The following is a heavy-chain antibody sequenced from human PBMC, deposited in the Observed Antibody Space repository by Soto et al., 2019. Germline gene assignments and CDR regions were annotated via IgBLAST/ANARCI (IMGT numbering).Heavy chain of an antibody. CDR1: GAFLNNFF. CDR3: APDRGGITVSSKPLGERFDP. D-gene: IGHD3-16*01. J-gene: IGHJ5*02. Sequence: QVQLQESGPGLVRPSETLSLTCTVSGAFLNNFFWSWIRQTPGQGLEWVGYVYKGGAAAYLAEGETIGYNPSLANRPTISLDLTKTQFSLRLNSVTAAATVVDYCAPDRGGITVSSKPLGERFDPWGQGALITVSS. CDR2: VYKGGAAAYLAEGETI. V-gene: IGHV4-59*01.